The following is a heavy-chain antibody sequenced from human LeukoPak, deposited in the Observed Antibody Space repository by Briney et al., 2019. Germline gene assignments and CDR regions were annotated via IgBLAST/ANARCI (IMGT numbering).Heavy chain of an antibody. J-gene: IGHJ4*02. Sequence: ERSLRLSCAASGFTFSSYGMHWVRQAPGKGLEWVAVISYDGSNKYYADSVKGRFTISRDNSKNTLYLQMNSLRAEDTAVYYCARVSSYYGPTATYYFDYWGQGTLVTVSS. CDR1: GFTFSSYG. CDR2: ISYDGSNK. V-gene: IGHV3-30*03. D-gene: IGHD3-10*01. CDR3: ARVSSYYGPTATYYFDY.